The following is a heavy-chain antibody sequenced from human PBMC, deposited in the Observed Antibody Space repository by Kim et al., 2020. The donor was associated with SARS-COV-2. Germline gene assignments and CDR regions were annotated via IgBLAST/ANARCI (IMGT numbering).Heavy chain of an antibody. D-gene: IGHD2-2*01. CDR3: ATDCSSTTYCSNGCDI. CDR1: GGSISSGGYY. V-gene: IGHV4-31*03. Sequence: SETLSLTCTVSGGSISSGGYYWSWIRQHPGKGLEWIGYISYIGNTYYNPSLKSRLTISVDTSKNQFSLKLSSVTAADTAVYYCATDCSSTTYCSNGCDI. J-gene: IGHJ3*02. CDR2: ISYIGNT.